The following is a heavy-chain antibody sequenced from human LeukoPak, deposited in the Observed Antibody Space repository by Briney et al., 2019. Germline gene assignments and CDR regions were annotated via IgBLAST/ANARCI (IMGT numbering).Heavy chain of an antibody. CDR2: INPNVGST. Sequence: ASVKVSCKASGYTFTSYYMHWVRQAPGQGLEWMGIINPNVGSTSYAQKFQGRVTMTRDTSTSTDYMELSSVPSIDPAVYYFPRDPRLTKGYCSGGSCYSPYTFDYWGQGTQVTFSS. J-gene: IGHJ4*02. CDR1: GYTFTSYY. D-gene: IGHD2-15*01. CDR3: PRDPRLTKGYCSGGSCYSPYTFDY. V-gene: IGHV1-46*01.